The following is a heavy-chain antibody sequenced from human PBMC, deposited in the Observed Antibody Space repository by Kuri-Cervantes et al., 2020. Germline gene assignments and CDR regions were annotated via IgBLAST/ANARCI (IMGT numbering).Heavy chain of an antibody. V-gene: IGHV3-21*01. J-gene: IGHJ5*02. CDR1: GFTFSSYS. D-gene: IGHD2-15*01. CDR3: ARDLIVDWSDP. Sequence: LTCAASGFTFSSYSMNWVRQAPGKGLEWVSSISSSSSYIYYADSVKGRFTISRDNAKNSLYLQMNSLRAEDTAVYYCARDLIVDWSDPWGQGTLVTVSS. CDR2: ISSSSSYI.